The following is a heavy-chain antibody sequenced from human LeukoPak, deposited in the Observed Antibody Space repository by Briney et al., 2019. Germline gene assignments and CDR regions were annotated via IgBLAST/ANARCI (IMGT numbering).Heavy chain of an antibody. J-gene: IGHJ3*02. CDR3: AGSSAYYNEADI. CDR1: GYTFTSYY. Sequence: ASVKVSCKTSGYTFTSYYIHWVRQAPGQGLEWLGIINPSGGSTTYAQKFQGRVTMTTDTSTSTVYMELTSLRSDDTAVYYCAGSSAYYNEADIWGQGTMVTVSS. V-gene: IGHV1-46*01. D-gene: IGHD3-9*01. CDR2: INPSGGST.